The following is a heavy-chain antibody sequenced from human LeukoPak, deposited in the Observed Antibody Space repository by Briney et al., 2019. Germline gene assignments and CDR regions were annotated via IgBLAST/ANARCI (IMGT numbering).Heavy chain of an antibody. V-gene: IGHV3-20*04. J-gene: IGHJ4*02. Sequence: GGSLRLSCAASGFTFDDYGMSWVRQAPGKGLEWVSGINWNGDSTGYADSVKGRFTISRDNSKSTLYLQMDSLRAEDTAVYYCAKCGNSGCHLIDYWGQGTLVTVSS. CDR2: INWNGDST. CDR1: GFTFDDYG. D-gene: IGHD5-12*01. CDR3: AKCGNSGCHLIDY.